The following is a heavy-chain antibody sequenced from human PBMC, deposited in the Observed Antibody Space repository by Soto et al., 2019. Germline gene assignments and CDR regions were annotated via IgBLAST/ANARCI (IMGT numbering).Heavy chain of an antibody. V-gene: IGHV1-69*13. J-gene: IGHJ6*02. CDR3: ARDPYSGDYGSGSYAPFYYGMDV. Sequence: GASVKVSCKASGGTFSSYAISWVRQAPGQGLEWMGGIIPIFGTANYAQKFQGRVTITADESTSTAYMGLSSLRSEDTAVYYCARDPYSGDYGSGSYAPFYYGMDVWGQGTTVTVSS. CDR2: IIPIFGTA. D-gene: IGHD3-10*01. CDR1: GGTFSSYA.